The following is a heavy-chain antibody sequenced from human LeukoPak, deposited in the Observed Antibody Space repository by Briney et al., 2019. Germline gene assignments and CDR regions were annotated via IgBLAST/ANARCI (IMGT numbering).Heavy chain of an antibody. CDR2: VIGSGGST. J-gene: IGHJ4*02. CDR1: GFTFSSYA. Sequence: GGSLRLSCAASGFTFSSYAMSWVRQSPGKGLEWVSAVIGSGGSTYYADSVKGRYTISRDNSKNTLYLQMNSLRAEDTAVYYCARGFQPVFDYWGQGILVTVST. CDR3: ARGFQPVFDY. V-gene: IGHV3-23*01. D-gene: IGHD2-2*01.